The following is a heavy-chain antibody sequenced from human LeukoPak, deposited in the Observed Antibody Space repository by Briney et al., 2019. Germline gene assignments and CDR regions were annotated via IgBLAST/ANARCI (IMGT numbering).Heavy chain of an antibody. CDR2: IYYSGST. J-gene: IGHJ4*02. V-gene: IGHV4-39*01. Sequence: SETLSLTCTVSGGSISSSSYYWGWIRQPPGKGLEWIGSIYYSGSTYYNPSLKSRVTISVDTSKNQFSLKLSSVTAADTAVYYCARGKRIAARSYYFDYWGQGTLVTVSS. CDR3: ARGKRIAARSYYFDY. CDR1: GGSISSSSYY. D-gene: IGHD6-6*01.